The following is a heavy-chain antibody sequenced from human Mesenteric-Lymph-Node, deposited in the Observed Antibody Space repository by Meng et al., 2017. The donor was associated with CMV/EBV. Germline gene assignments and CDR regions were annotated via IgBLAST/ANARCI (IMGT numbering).Heavy chain of an antibody. CDR3: ARGPPAARGYFQH. Sequence: SLKISCAASGFTFNDYAIHWVRQAPGKGLEWVSGISWNSGSKGYADSVKGRFTISRDNGKNSLYLQLNSLRAEDTAVYYCARGPPAARGYFQHWGQGTLVTVSS. D-gene: IGHD2-2*01. CDR2: ISWNSGSK. V-gene: IGHV3-9*01. J-gene: IGHJ1*01. CDR1: GFTFNDYA.